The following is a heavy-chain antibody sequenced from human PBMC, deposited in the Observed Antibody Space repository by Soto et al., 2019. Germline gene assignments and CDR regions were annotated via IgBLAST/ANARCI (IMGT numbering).Heavy chain of an antibody. CDR1: GYTFTSYA. V-gene: IGHV1-3*01. D-gene: IGHD6-13*01. J-gene: IGHJ3*02. Sequence: ASVKVSCKASGYTFTSYAMHWVRQAPGQRLEWMGWINAGNGNTKYSQKFQGRVTITRDTSASTAYMELSSLRSEDTAVYYCARVPGDVSSRWASGSHDAFDIWGQGKMVTVSS. CDR3: ARVPGDVSSRWASGSHDAFDI. CDR2: INAGNGNT.